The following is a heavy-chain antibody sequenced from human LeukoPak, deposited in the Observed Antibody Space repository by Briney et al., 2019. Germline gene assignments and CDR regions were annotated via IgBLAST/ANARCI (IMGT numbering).Heavy chain of an antibody. Sequence: GGSLRLSCAASGFTFSSYWMHWVRQAPGKGLLWVSRINSDESVTTYADSVKGRFTISRDNAKNTLYLQMNSLRAEDTAVYYCTGATGSFYGLGYWGQGTLVTVSS. D-gene: IGHD1-26*01. V-gene: IGHV3-74*01. CDR2: INSDESVT. J-gene: IGHJ4*02. CDR1: GFTFSSYW. CDR3: TGATGSFYGLGY.